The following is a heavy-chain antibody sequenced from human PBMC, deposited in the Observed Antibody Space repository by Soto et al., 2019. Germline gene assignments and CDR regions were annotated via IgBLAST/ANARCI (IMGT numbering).Heavy chain of an antibody. CDR3: ARELMLWIKAPGDTYYYYYMDV. J-gene: IGHJ6*03. Sequence: PGGSLRLSCAASGFTFSSYGMHWVRQAPGKGLEWVAVIWYDGSNKYYADSVKGRFTISRDNSKNTLYLQMNSLRAEDTAVYYCARELMLWIKAPGDTYYYYYMDVWGKGTTVTVSS. D-gene: IGHD2-2*03. CDR2: IWYDGSNK. V-gene: IGHV3-33*01. CDR1: GFTFSSYG.